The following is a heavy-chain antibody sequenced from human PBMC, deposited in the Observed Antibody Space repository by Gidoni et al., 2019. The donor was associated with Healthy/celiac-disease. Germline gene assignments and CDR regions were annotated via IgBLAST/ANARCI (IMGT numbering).Heavy chain of an antibody. CDR1: GFTFSSYA. D-gene: IGHD3-22*01. CDR3: AKAHYYDSSGYYSHFDY. J-gene: IGHJ4*02. Sequence: EVQLLESGGGLVQPGGSLRLSCAASGFTFSSYAMSWVRQAPGKGLEWVSASSGSGGSTYYADSVKGRFTISRDNSKNTLYLQMNSLRAEDTAVYYCAKAHYYDSSGYYSHFDYWGQGTLVTVSS. V-gene: IGHV3-23*01. CDR2: SSGSGGST.